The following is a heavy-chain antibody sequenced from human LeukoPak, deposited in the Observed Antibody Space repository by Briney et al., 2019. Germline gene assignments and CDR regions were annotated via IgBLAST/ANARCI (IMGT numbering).Heavy chain of an antibody. Sequence: SETLSLTCTVSGGSISSYYWSWIRQPPGKGQEWIGYIYYSGSTNYNPSLKSRVTISVDTSKNQFSLKLSSVTAADTAVYYCARERDGYNYGGFDYWGQGTLVTVSS. CDR1: GGSISSYY. CDR2: IYYSGST. CDR3: ARERDGYNYGGFDY. J-gene: IGHJ4*02. D-gene: IGHD5-24*01. V-gene: IGHV4-59*01.